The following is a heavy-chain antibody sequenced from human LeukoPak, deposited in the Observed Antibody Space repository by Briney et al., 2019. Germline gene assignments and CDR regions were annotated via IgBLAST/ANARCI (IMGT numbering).Heavy chain of an antibody. CDR1: GFTFSSYA. Sequence: GGSLRLSCAASGFTFSSYAMSWVRQAPGKGLEWVSAISGSGGSTYYADSVKGRFTISRDNSKNTLYLQMNSLKTEDTAVYYCTTDRFYYGDYGWGQGTLVTVSS. V-gene: IGHV3-23*01. D-gene: IGHD4-17*01. CDR3: TTDRFYYGDYG. J-gene: IGHJ4*02. CDR2: ISGSGGST.